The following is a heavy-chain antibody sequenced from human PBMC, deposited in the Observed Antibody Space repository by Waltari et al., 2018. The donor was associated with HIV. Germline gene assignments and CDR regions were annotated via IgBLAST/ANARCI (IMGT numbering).Heavy chain of an antibody. CDR1: GGYFNGYY. D-gene: IGHD3-22*01. Sequence: VHLQQWAAGLPKTSETLSLTCAVYGGYFNGYYWTWIRQSPGRGLEWIGEVNDSGDTNYNSSLKSRATMSVNTFKNQFSLKLMSVTAADTATYYCARGDYYYYDSSGLDSWGQGTPVTVSS. V-gene: IGHV4-34*02. CDR2: VNDSGDT. CDR3: ARGDYYYYDSSGLDS. J-gene: IGHJ1*01.